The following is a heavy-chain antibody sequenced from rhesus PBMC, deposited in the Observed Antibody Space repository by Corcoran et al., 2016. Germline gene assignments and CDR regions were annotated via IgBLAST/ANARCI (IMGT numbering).Heavy chain of an antibody. CDR3: ASARSSSGQGWYFDL. CDR1: GGSISSSY. Sequence: QVQLQESGPGLVKPSETLSVTCAVSGGSISSSYWSWIRQAPGKGLEWIGYIYGSGRSTNHNHSLKSRVTLSVDTAKNQFSLKLSSVTAADTAVYYCASARSSSGQGWYFDLWGPGTPITISS. J-gene: IGHJ2*01. V-gene: IGHV4-169*02. CDR2: IYGSGRST. D-gene: IGHD6-31*01.